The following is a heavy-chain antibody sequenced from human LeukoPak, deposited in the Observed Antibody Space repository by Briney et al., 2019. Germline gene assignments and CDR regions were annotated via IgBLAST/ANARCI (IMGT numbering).Heavy chain of an antibody. Sequence: PGGSLRLSCAASGFTFSNFGMHWVRQAPGKGLEWVAVISYDGKNEYYTDSVKGRFTVSRDNAKNTLYLQMNSLRADDTAVYYCARDGSGVWFDYWGQGTLVTVSS. V-gene: IGHV3-30*03. CDR2: ISYDGKNE. D-gene: IGHD3-10*01. CDR3: ARDGSGVWFDY. CDR1: GFTFSNFG. J-gene: IGHJ4*02.